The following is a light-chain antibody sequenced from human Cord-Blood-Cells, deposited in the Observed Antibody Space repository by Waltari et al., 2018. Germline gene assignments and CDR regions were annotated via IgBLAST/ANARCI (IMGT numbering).Light chain of an antibody. J-gene: IGLJ3*02. CDR1: SSDVGGYNY. CDR3: SSYTSSSTWV. CDR2: GAS. V-gene: IGLV2-14*01. Sequence: QSALTQPASVSGSPGQSITISCTGTSSDVGGYNYVSWYQQHPGKAPKLMIYGASKRPSGVSNRFSGSKSGNTASLTISGLQAEDEADYYCSSYTSSSTWVFGGGTKLTVL.